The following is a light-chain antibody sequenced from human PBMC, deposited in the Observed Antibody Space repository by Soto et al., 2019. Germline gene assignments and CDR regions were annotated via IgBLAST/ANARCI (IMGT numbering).Light chain of an antibody. J-gene: IGKJ5*01. V-gene: IGKV2-30*02. Sequence: DVVMTQSPLSLPVTLGQPASIFCRSIQSLVHSDGLAYFSWFQQRPGRSPRRRSDKVSNRDSGVPARCSGSGSGTDCALKISRVEAEDVGVYYCMQGTHWPFTVGQGTRLEIK. CDR2: KVS. CDR1: QSLVHSDGLAY. CDR3: MQGTHWPFT.